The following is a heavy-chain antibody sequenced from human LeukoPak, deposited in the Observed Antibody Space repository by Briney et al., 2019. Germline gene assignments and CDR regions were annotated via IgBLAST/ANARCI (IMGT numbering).Heavy chain of an antibody. CDR3: LRGSGY. CDR1: GFTFSTYV. Sequence: GGSLRLSCSVSGFTFSTYVMHWVRQAPGKGLEYVSAISSNGDNTYYADSVKGRFTISRDNSKNTLYLQMSSLIADDTAVYYCLRGSGYWGQGTLVTVSS. J-gene: IGHJ4*02. CDR2: ISSNGDNT. D-gene: IGHD3-10*01. V-gene: IGHV3-64D*06.